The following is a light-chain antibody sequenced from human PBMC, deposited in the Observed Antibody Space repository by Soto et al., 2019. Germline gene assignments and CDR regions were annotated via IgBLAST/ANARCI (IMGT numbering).Light chain of an antibody. J-gene: IGKJ4*01. Sequence: EIVLTQSASTLSWSPGERATLSCGASQSVSSYLAWYQQKPGQAPRLLIYDASNRATGIPARFSGSGSGTDFTLTISSLEPEDFAVYYCQQRSNWPPLTFGGGTKVDI. CDR3: QQRSNWPPLT. V-gene: IGKV3-11*01. CDR1: QSVSSY. CDR2: DAS.